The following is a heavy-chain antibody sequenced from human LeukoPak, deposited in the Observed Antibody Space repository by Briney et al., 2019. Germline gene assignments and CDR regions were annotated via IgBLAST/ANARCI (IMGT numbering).Heavy chain of an antibody. CDR2: IYYSGST. V-gene: IGHV4-59*01. CDR3: ARVDSSGYYIDY. CDR1: GGSISSYY. D-gene: IGHD3-22*01. Sequence: SEPLSLTCTVSGGSISSYYWSWIRQPPGKGLEWIGYIYYSGSTNYNPSLKSRVTISVDTSKNQFSLKLSSVTAADTAVYYCARVDSSGYYIDYWGQGTLVTVSS. J-gene: IGHJ4*02.